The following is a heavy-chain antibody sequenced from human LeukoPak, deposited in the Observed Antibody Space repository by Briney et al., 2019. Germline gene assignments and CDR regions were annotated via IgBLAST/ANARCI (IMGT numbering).Heavy chain of an antibody. D-gene: IGHD2-2*01. CDR3: ARGGPTAGGTPAGICND. Sequence: KSGGSLRLSCAASGFTFSSYSMNWVRQAPGKGLEWVSSISSSSSYIYYADSVKGRVTISRDNAKNSLYLQMNSLRAEDTAVYYCARGGPTAGGTPAGICNDWGQGTLVTVSS. J-gene: IGHJ4*02. CDR2: ISSSSSYI. CDR1: GFTFSSYS. V-gene: IGHV3-21*01.